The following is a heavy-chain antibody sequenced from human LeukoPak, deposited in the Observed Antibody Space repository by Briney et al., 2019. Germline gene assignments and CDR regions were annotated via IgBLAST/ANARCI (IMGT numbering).Heavy chain of an antibody. CDR3: AKDMSGGDCPDY. CDR1: GFTFSTYA. CDR2: ISYDGSDK. Sequence: GGSLRLSCAASGFTFSTYAMSWVRQAPGKGLEWVALISYDGSDKDYAKSVKGRFTISRDNSKNTLYLQMNSLRAEDTAVYYCAKDMSGGDCPDYWGQGTLVTVSS. V-gene: IGHV3-30*04. D-gene: IGHD2-21*02. J-gene: IGHJ4*02.